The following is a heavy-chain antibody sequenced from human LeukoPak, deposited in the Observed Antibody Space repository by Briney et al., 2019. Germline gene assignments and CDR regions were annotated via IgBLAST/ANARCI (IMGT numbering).Heavy chain of an antibody. CDR1: GFTFSSYS. J-gene: IGHJ4*02. CDR2: ISSSSSYI. V-gene: IGHV3-21*01. D-gene: IGHD2-21*02. CDR3: ARDAYCGGDCYYYFDY. Sequence: PGGSRSLSCAASGFTFSSYSTNWVRQAPGKGLEWVSSISSSSSYIYYADSVKGRFTISRDNAKVSLYLQMNSLRAEDTAVYYCARDAYCGGDCYYYFDYWGRGTLVTVSS.